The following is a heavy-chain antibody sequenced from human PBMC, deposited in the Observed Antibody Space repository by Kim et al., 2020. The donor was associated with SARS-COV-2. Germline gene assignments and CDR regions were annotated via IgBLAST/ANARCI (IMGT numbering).Heavy chain of an antibody. V-gene: IGHV3-30*02. J-gene: IGHJ4*02. CDR3: AKSLTYYYDSSGYSTPLDY. Sequence: RLTISRDNSKNTLYLQMNSLRAEDTAVYYCAKSLTYYYDSSGYSTPLDYWGQGTLVTVSS. D-gene: IGHD3-22*01.